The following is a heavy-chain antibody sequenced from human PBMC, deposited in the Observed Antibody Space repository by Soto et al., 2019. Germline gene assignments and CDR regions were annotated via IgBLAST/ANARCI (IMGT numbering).Heavy chain of an antibody. CDR3: AKDQPDYGDRVPYFDF. Sequence: QVQLVESGGGVVQPGRSLRLSCAASGFTFSSYGMHWVRQAPGKGLEWVAVISYDGSNKYYADSVKGRFTISRDNSKNTLYLEMNSLRAEDKDVYYCAKDQPDYGDRVPYFDFWGQGTLVTVSS. CDR2: ISYDGSNK. V-gene: IGHV3-30*18. CDR1: GFTFSSYG. D-gene: IGHD4-17*01. J-gene: IGHJ4*02.